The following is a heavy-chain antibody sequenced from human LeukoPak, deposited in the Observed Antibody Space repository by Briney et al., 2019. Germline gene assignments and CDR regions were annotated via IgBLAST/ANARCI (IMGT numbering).Heavy chain of an antibody. CDR3: ARVSLGGY. V-gene: IGHV3-21*01. J-gene: IGHJ4*02. CDR2: ISSCSRYI. D-gene: IGHD3-16*01. Sequence: ETLSLTCTVSGGSISSYYWSWVRQAPGKGLEWVSSISSCSRYIYYADSVKGRFTISRDNAKNSLYLQMNSLRAEDTAVYYCARVSLGGYWGQGTLVTASS. CDR1: GGSISSYY.